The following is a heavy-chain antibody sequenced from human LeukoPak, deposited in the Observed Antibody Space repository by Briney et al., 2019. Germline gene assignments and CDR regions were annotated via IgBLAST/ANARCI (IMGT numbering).Heavy chain of an antibody. V-gene: IGHV3-48*03. J-gene: IGHJ5*02. CDR3: ARGQRPQYTRTWDNWFEP. Sequence: GGSLRLSCAASGFPFSSYEMNWVRQAPGKRLQWVSYISSSGNKIYYAASVKGRFTISRDNAKNSLYLQIDSLRAEDTAVYYCARGQRPQYTRTWDNWFEPWGQGTQVTVSS. D-gene: IGHD6-25*01. CDR2: ISSSGNKI. CDR1: GFPFSSYE.